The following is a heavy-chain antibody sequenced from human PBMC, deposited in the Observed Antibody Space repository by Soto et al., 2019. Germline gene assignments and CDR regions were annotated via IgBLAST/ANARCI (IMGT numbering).Heavy chain of an antibody. CDR2: ILSNDEK. J-gene: IGHJ5*02. V-gene: IGHV2-26*01. CDR1: GLSRRNARMG. CDR3: ASLRMETDYWFDR. Sequence: QVPLTESGQVLVKPTETLTLTFTVSGLSRRNARMGVSWIRQPPGKAPEWLAHILSNDEKTYSPSLKSSLNISNDTFESQVVLTMTDMEPVDTGTYYCASLRMETDYWFDRWGQGILVTVSA. D-gene: IGHD2-21*02.